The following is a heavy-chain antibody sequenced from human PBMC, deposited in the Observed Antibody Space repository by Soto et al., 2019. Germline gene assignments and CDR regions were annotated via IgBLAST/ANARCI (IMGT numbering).Heavy chain of an antibody. Sequence: GASVTVCCKASGYTFTGYYRQWVRQAPGQGLEWMGWINPNSGGTNYAQKFQGRVTITADKSTSTAYMELSSLRSEDTAVYYCASNTAMAPFDYWGQGTLVTVSS. CDR3: ASNTAMAPFDY. CDR1: GYTFTGYY. D-gene: IGHD5-18*01. V-gene: IGHV1-2*02. J-gene: IGHJ4*02. CDR2: INPNSGGT.